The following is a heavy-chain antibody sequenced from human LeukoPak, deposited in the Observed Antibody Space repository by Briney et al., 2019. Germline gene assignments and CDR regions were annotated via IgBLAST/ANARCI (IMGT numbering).Heavy chain of an antibody. CDR1: GFTLSDYW. CDR2: INLDGSVK. J-gene: IGHJ4*02. CDR3: AAWGLYNY. V-gene: IGHV3-7*01. Sequence: GGSLRLSCAASGFTLSDYWMSWVRQAPGKGLEWVANINLDGSVKLHVDSVEGRFTISRDNAKNSLFLQMTSLEVEDTAVYYCAAWGLYNYWGQGTLVTVSS. D-gene: IGHD7-27*01.